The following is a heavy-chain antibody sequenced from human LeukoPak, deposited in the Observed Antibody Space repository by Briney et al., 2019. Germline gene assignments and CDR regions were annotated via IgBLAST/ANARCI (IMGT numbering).Heavy chain of an antibody. J-gene: IGHJ4*02. D-gene: IGHD2-15*01. CDR1: GVSISSYY. CDR3: AREIDCSGGSCHEY. V-gene: IGHV4-59*01. Sequence: SETLSLTCTVSGVSISSYYWSWIRQPPGKGLEWIGYISYSGSTNYNPSLKSRVTISADTSKKQFSLKLRSVTAADTAVYYCAREIDCSGGSCHEYWGQGILVTVSS. CDR2: ISYSGST.